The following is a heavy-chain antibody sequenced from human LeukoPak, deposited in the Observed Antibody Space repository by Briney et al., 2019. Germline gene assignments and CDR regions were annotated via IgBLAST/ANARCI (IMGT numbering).Heavy chain of an antibody. J-gene: IGHJ5*02. Sequence: SETLSLTCAVSGGSTSSGGYSWSWIRQPPGKGLEWIGYIYHSGSTYFNPSLKSRVTISVDRSKNQFSLKLSSVTAADTAVYYCARVNTVTKGVDWFDPWGQGTLVTVSS. CDR1: GGSTSSGGYS. CDR3: ARVNTVTKGVDWFDP. V-gene: IGHV4-30-2*01. CDR2: IYHSGST. D-gene: IGHD4-11*01.